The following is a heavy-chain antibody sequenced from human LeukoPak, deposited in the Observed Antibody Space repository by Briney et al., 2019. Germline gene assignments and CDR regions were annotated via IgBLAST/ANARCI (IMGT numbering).Heavy chain of an antibody. CDR2: IKLDGSEK. CDR3: ARVRVFGVVSYLGYYYGMDV. CDR1: GFTFGKYW. J-gene: IGHJ6*02. D-gene: IGHD3-3*01. V-gene: IGHV3-7*03. Sequence: GGSLRLSCVASGFTFGKYWMSWVRQAPGKGLEWVANIKLDGSEKNYVDSVKGRFTISRDNTKNSLYLQMNSLRAEDTAVFYCARVRVFGVVSYLGYYYGMDVWGQGTTVTVSS.